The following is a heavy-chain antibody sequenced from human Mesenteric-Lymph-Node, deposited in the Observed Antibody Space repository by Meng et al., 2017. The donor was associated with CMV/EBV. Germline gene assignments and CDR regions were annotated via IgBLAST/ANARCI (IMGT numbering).Heavy chain of an antibody. CDR3: VKGGLTAATPY. Sequence: GESLKISCAATGLTLSPYEMSWVRQAPGKGLEWVAYISTGGNSKYYADSVKGRFTISRDNSKNTLYLQVNSLRAGDTALYYCVKGGLTAATPYWGQGTLVTVSS. V-gene: IGHV3-48*03. J-gene: IGHJ4*02. CDR1: GLTLSPYE. CDR2: ISTGGNSK. D-gene: IGHD1-7*01.